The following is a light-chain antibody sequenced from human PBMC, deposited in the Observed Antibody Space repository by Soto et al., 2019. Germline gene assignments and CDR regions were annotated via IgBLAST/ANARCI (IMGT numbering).Light chain of an antibody. CDR1: QSISSW. J-gene: IGKJ1*01. Sequence: IQLTQSPSTRSTSVGSSVTIACRASQSISSWLAWYQQKPGKAPKLLIYDASSLASGVPSRFSGSGSGTEFTLTISSLQPDDFATYYCQQYNSYSWTFGQGTKVDI. CDR2: DAS. CDR3: QQYNSYSWT. V-gene: IGKV1-5*01.